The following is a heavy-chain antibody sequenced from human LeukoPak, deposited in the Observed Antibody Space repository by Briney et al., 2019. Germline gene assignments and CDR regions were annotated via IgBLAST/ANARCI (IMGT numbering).Heavy chain of an antibody. Sequence: PGGSLRLSCAASGFTFSNYWMNWVRQAPGKGMEWVAIIEKDGSEILYVDSVKGRFTISRDNAKNSLYLQMNSLRAEDKAVYYCAAGAGWLIDWWGHGTLVTVSS. J-gene: IGHJ4*01. V-gene: IGHV3-7*01. CDR1: GFTFSNYW. CDR3: AAGAGWLIDW. CDR2: IEKDGSEI. D-gene: IGHD6-19*01.